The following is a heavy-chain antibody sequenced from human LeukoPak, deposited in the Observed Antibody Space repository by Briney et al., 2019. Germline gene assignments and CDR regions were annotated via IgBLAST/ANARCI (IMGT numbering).Heavy chain of an antibody. V-gene: IGHV1-18*01. Sequence: ASVKVSCKASGYTFTNYGISWVRQAPGQGLEWMGWISTNSDIRTYAQTLQGRFTMTTDTATTTAYMELNNLTFDDTAVYYCARDWDAMNNCFNPWGQGTPVTVSS. CDR3: ARDWDAMNNCFNP. J-gene: IGHJ5*02. CDR2: ISTNSDIR. CDR1: GYTFTNYG. D-gene: IGHD1-26*01.